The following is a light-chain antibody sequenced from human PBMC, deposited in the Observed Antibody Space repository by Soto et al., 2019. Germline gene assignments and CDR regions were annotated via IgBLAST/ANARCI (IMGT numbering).Light chain of an antibody. CDR2: DEX. V-gene: IGKV3-11*01. CDR3: QQRSKWPTST. J-gene: IGKJ5*01. Sequence: EIVLTQSPATLSLSPGERATLSXRASHSVIMYLTWYQPRTGQXTRIIXXDEXNRANGIPARFSGSGSGTDFTLTLSSLEPEDFSVYYCQQRSKWPTSTFGQGTRLEIK. CDR1: HSVIMY.